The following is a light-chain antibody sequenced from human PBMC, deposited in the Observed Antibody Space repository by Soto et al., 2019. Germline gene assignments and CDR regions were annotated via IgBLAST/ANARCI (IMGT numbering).Light chain of an antibody. CDR2: EVS. J-gene: IGLJ3*02. CDR3: SSYTVSTTSV. Sequence: QSALTQPASVSRSPGQSITISCTGTSSDVGGYNYVSWYQQHPGKAPKLMIYEVSNRPSGVSYRFSGSKSGNTASLTISGLQAEDEADYYCSSYTVSTTSVFGGGTKLTVL. CDR1: SSDVGGYNY. V-gene: IGLV2-14*01.